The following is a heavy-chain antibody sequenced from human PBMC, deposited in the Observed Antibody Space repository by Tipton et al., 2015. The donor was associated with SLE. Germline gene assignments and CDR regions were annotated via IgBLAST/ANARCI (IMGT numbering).Heavy chain of an antibody. CDR2: IFYNGNT. J-gene: IGHJ6*02. V-gene: IGHV4-59*11. Sequence: GLVKPSETLSLTCTVSGGSISSHYWSWIRQPPGKGLEWIGYIFYNGNTNYNPSLKSRVTISVDTSKNQFSLKLSSVTAADTAVYYCARDYAALAGTTVPAYYFAMDVWGQGTTVTVSS. CDR3: ARDYAALAGTTVPAYYFAMDV. D-gene: IGHD1-7*01. CDR1: GGSISSHY.